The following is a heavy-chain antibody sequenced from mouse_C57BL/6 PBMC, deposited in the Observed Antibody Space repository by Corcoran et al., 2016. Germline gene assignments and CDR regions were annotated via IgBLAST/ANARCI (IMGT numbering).Heavy chain of an antibody. V-gene: IGHV3-6*01. CDR3: ARTLSWYFDV. Sequence: DVQLQESGPGLVKPSQSLSLTCSVTGYSITSGYYWNWIRQFPGNKLEWMGYISYDGSNNYNPSLKNRISITRDTSKNQFFLKLNSVTTEDTATYYCARTLSWYFDVWGTGTTVTVSS. CDR1: GYSITSGYY. J-gene: IGHJ1*03. CDR2: ISYDGSN.